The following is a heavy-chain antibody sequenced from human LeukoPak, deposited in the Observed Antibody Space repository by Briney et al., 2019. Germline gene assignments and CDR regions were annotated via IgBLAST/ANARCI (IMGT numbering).Heavy chain of an antibody. D-gene: IGHD3-22*01. CDR3: ARENSSGP. V-gene: IGHV4-4*08. CDR1: GGSISTYY. Sequence: PSETLSLTCTVSGGSISTYYWSWIRQPPGQGLEWIGYIYNSGNTQYNPSLKSRVTISVDTSKNQFSLNLKSVTAADTAVYYCARENSSGPWGQGTLVTVSS. J-gene: IGHJ5*02. CDR2: IYNSGNT.